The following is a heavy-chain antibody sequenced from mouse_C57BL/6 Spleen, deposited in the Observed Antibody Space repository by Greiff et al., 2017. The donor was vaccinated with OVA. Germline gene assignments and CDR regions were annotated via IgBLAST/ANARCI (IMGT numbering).Heavy chain of an antibody. CDR1: GYTFTSYW. V-gene: IGHV1-5*01. CDR3: TDEGAWFAY. Sequence: EVQLQQSGTVLARPGASVKMSCKTSGYTFTSYWMHWVKQRPGQGLEWIGAIYPGNSDTSYNQKFKGKAKLTAVTSDSTAYMELSSLTNEDSAVYYCTDEGAWFAYWGQGTLVTVSA. J-gene: IGHJ3*01. CDR2: IYPGNSDT.